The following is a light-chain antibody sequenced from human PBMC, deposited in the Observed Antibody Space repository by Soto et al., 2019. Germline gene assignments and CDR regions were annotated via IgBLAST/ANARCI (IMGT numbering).Light chain of an antibody. CDR2: GAS. CDR3: QQYGTSPIT. Sequence: MVVTLSAVTLSLSPGERATLSCRASQSVSSSYLAWYQQKPGQAPRLLIYGASSRATGIPERFSGSGSGTDFTLTISSLQPEDFAGYYCQQYGTSPITFGQGTRLEI. CDR1: QSVSSSY. J-gene: IGKJ5*01. V-gene: IGKV3-20*01.